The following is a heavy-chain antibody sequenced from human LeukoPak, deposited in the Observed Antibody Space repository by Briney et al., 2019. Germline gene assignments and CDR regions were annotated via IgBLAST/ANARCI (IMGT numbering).Heavy chain of an antibody. D-gene: IGHD6-19*01. Sequence: SETLPLTCTVSGGSISSYYWSWIRQPPGKGLEWIGYIYYSGSTNYNPSLKSRVTISVDTSKNQFSLKLSSVTAADTAVYYCARDSSGRPLDYWGQGTLVTVSS. CDR2: IYYSGST. CDR3: ARDSSGRPLDY. CDR1: GGSISSYY. J-gene: IGHJ4*02. V-gene: IGHV4-59*01.